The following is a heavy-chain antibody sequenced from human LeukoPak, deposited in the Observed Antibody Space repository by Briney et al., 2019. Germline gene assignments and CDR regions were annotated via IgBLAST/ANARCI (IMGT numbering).Heavy chain of an antibody. V-gene: IGHV4-59*08. CDR3: ARLLDYDSSGDPDTFDI. J-gene: IGHJ3*02. D-gene: IGHD3-22*01. CDR2: FHHTAGA. CDR1: GDSISGDY. Sequence: SETLPLTCTVSGDSISGDYWSWIRQSPGKGLEWIGYFHHTAGARYNPSLQSRVTISIDTSRNHFSLKLNSLSAADTAAYFCARLLDYDSSGDPDTFDIWGQGTVVTVSS.